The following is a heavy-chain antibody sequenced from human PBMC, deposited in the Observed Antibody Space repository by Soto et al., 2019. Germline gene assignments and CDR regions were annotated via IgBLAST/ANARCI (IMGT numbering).Heavy chain of an antibody. CDR3: ARDSGYYDRGPPKAY. J-gene: IGHJ4*02. CDR1: GYTFTSYG. Sequence: QVQLVQCEAGVKKPGASVKVSCKAPGYTFTSYGISWVRQPPGQGLEWMGWVSAYNGNTNYAPKLQGRVTRTTDTSTGTAYMELRSLRSDDTAVYYCARDSGYYDRGPPKAYWGQGTLVTVSS. D-gene: IGHD3-22*01. V-gene: IGHV1-18*04. CDR2: VSAYNGNT.